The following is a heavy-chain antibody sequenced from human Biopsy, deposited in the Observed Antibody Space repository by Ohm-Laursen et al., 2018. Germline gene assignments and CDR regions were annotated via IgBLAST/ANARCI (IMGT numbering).Heavy chain of an antibody. CDR1: GKTFSDYQ. J-gene: IGHJ4*02. CDR3: GNEVHGRDY. V-gene: IGHV4-34*08. Sequence: SETLSLTCSVFGKTFSDYQWSWIRQPPGKGLEWIGQINQAGTTNYNPSLKSRVSISAAASKYEFPLRLISVTAADTAVYLCGNEVHGRDYWGLGAQVTVSS. CDR2: INQAGTT. D-gene: IGHD2-15*01.